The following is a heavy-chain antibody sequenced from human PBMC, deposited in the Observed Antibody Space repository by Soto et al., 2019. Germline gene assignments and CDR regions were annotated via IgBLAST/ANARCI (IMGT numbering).Heavy chain of an antibody. CDR3: ARVRQDCSSTSCQLFDY. D-gene: IGHD2-2*01. CDR2: IYHSGST. CDR1: GGSISSSNW. J-gene: IGHJ4*02. V-gene: IGHV4-4*02. Sequence: SETLSLTCAVSGGSISSSNWWSWVRQPPGKGLEWIGEIYHSGSTNYNPSLKSRVTISVDTSKNQFSLKLSSVTAADTAVYYCARVRQDCSSTSCQLFDYWGQGTLVTVSS.